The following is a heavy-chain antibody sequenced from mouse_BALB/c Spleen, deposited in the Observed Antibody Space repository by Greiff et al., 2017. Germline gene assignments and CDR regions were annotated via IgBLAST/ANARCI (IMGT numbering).Heavy chain of an antibody. J-gene: IGHJ4*01. Sequence: EVKLEESGGGLVQPGGSMKLSCVASGFTFSNYWMNWVRQSPEKGLEWVAEIRLKSNNYATHYAESVKGRFTISRDDSKSSVYLQMNNLRAEDTGIYYCTRQGPYGNYDYYAMDYWGQGTSVTVSS. D-gene: IGHD2-1*01. CDR1: GFTFSNYW. V-gene: IGHV6-6*02. CDR3: TRQGPYGNYDYYAMDY. CDR2: IRLKSNNYAT.